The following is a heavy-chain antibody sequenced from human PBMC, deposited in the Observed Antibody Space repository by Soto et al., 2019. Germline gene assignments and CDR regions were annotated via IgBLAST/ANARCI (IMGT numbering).Heavy chain of an antibody. CDR1: GYTFTNYW. J-gene: IGHJ3*01. V-gene: IGHV5-51*01. Sequence: GEALKISCQGSGYTFTNYWIVWVRQLPGKGLEWMGIIYPRDSHTTYSPSFQGQVTISDDKSLNSAFLQWSSLKASDTATYYCARFAATSGINAFDVWGPGTMVTVSS. CDR3: ARFAATSGINAFDV. CDR2: IYPRDSHT. D-gene: IGHD1-1*01.